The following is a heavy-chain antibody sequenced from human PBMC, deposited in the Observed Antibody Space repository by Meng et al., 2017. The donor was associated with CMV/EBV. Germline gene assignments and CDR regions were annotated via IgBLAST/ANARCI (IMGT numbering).Heavy chain of an antibody. J-gene: IGHJ5*02. CDR1: EYTFTGYY. CDR2: INPNSGGT. Sequence: ASVKVSCKASEYTFTGYYMHWVRQAPGQGLEWMGWINPNSGGTNYAQKFQGRVTMTRDTSISTAYMELSRLRSDDTAVYYCAREVGELYQLLYGYNWFDPWGQGTLVTVSS. V-gene: IGHV1-2*02. D-gene: IGHD2-2*02. CDR3: AREVGELYQLLYGYNWFDP.